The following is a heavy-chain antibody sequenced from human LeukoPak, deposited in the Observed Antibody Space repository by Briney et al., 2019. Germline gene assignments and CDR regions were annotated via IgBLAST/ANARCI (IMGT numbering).Heavy chain of an antibody. J-gene: IGHJ4*02. Sequence: ASVKVSCKASGYTFTTYYIHWVRQAPGQGLEWMGIINPNGGSTTYAQKFQGRVTMTRDTSTSTVYMELSSLKSEDTAVYYCAREPYSSGYYSVLWGRGTLVTVSS. D-gene: IGHD3-22*01. V-gene: IGHV1-46*01. CDR2: INPNGGST. CDR1: GYTFTTYY. CDR3: AREPYSSGYYSVL.